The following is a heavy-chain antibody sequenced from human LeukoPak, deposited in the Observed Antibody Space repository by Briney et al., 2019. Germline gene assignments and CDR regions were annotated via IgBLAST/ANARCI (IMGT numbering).Heavy chain of an antibody. Sequence: SETLSLTCTVSGGSISSSSYYWGWVRQPPGKGLEWIGSIYYSGSTYYNPSLKSRVTISVDTSKNQFSLKLSSVTAADTAVYYCARSGISSSWYTGSAFDIWGQGTMVTVSS. CDR3: ARSGISSSWYTGSAFDI. D-gene: IGHD6-13*01. J-gene: IGHJ3*02. CDR2: IYYSGST. V-gene: IGHV4-39*01. CDR1: GGSISSSSYY.